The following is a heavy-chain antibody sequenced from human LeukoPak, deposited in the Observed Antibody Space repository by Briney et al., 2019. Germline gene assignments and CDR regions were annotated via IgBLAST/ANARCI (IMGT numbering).Heavy chain of an antibody. CDR1: GFTLSRHG. CDR2: ISYDGSNK. D-gene: IGHD3-9*01. J-gene: IGHJ4*02. CDR3: AKDPRGTLSGYFDY. V-gene: IGHV3-30*18. Sequence: GGSLRLSCAASGFTLSRHGMHWVRQAPGKGLEWVAVISYDGSNKYYADSVKGRFTISRDNSKNTLYLQMNSLRAEDTAVYYCAKDPRGTLSGYFDYWGQGTLVTVFS.